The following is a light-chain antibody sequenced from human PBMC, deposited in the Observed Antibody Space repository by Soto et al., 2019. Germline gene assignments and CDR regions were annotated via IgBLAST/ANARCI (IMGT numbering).Light chain of an antibody. J-gene: IGKJ1*01. V-gene: IGKV1-6*02. Sequence: AIQMTQSPSSLSASVVDRVTITCRASQGIRNDLGWYQQKPGRAPRLLIYDSSSLQSGVPSRFSGSGSGTYFTLTISSLQPEDFATYYCLQDYSYPRTFGQGTRVEIK. CDR3: LQDYSYPRT. CDR1: QGIRND. CDR2: DSS.